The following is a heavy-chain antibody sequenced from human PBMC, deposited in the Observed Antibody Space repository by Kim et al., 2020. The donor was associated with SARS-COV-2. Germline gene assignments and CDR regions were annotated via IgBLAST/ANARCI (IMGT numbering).Heavy chain of an antibody. V-gene: IGHV3-33*01. CDR2: IWYDGSNK. CDR1: GFTFSSYG. Sequence: GGSLRLSCAASGFTFSSYGMHWVRQAPGKGLEWVAVIWYDGSNKYYADSVKGRFTISRDNSKNTLYLQMNSLRAEDTAVYYCARVGGGSYHLDYWGQGTLVTVSS. CDR3: ARVGGGSYHLDY. D-gene: IGHD1-26*01. J-gene: IGHJ4*02.